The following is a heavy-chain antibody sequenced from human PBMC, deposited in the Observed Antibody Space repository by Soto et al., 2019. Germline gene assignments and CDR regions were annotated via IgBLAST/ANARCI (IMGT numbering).Heavy chain of an antibody. D-gene: IGHD6-13*01. V-gene: IGHV2-5*02. Sequence: QITLKESGPTLVKPTQTLTLTCTFSGFSLSTSGVGVGWIRQPPGKALEWLALIYWDDDKRYSPSLKSRLTITKDTSKNQVVLTMTNMDPVDTATYYCAHRRKAAAINAFDIWGQGTMVTVSS. CDR2: IYWDDDK. CDR1: GFSLSTSGVG. CDR3: AHRRKAAAINAFDI. J-gene: IGHJ3*02.